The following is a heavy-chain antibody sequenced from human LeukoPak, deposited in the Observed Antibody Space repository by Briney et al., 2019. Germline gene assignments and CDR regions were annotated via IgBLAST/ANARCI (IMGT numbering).Heavy chain of an antibody. CDR2: IIPILGIA. CDR1: GGTFSSYA. J-gene: IGHJ3*02. D-gene: IGHD3-22*01. Sequence: SVKVSCKASGGTFSSYAISWVRQAPGQGLEWMGRIIPILGIANYAQKFQGRVTITADKSTSTAYMELSSLRSGDTAVYYCLYDSNGYSRWDDAFDIWGQGTMVTVSS. V-gene: IGHV1-69*04. CDR3: LYDSNGYSRWDDAFDI.